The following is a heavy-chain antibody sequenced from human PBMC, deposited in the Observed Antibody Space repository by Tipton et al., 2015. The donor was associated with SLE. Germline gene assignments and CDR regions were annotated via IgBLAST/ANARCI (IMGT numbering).Heavy chain of an antibody. V-gene: IGHV4-4*07. CDR2: IHPSGDT. D-gene: IGHD2-2*01. CDR1: GASISSYY. J-gene: IGHJ3*02. Sequence: PGLVKPSETLSLTCTVSGASISSYYWSWIRQPAGKGLEWIGRIHPSGDTTYNPSLNSRVTMSRDTSRNEFSLRLTSMTAADTAVYYCARCAVPAVMGAFDTWGQGTMVTVS. CDR3: ARCAVPAVMGAFDT.